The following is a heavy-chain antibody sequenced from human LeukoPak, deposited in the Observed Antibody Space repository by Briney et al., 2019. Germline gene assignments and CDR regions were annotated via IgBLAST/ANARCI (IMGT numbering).Heavy chain of an antibody. J-gene: IGHJ5*02. CDR1: GFTFTSYY. V-gene: IGHV1-46*01. CDR2: INPSGGST. D-gene: IGHD2-8*01. CDR3: ARDSNEWNWFDP. Sequence: GASVKVSCKASGFTFTSYYMHWVRQAPGQGLEWMGIINPSGGSTSYAQKFQGRVTMTRDTSTSTVYMELSSLRSEDTAVYYCARDSNEWNWFDPWGQGTLVTVSS.